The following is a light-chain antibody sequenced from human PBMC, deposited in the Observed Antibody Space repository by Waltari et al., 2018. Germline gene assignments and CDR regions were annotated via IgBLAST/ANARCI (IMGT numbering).Light chain of an antibody. CDR2: QIS. CDR1: QSLVYGDGHTY. J-gene: IGKJ4*01. CDR3: MQGTHWPLT. Sequence: DVVLTQSPLSLPVTLGQPASISCRSRQSLVYGDGHTYLTWFKQRPGQSPRRLIYQISNRDSGVPDRFSGSGSATYFTLKISRVEAEDVGVYYCMQGTHWPLTLGGGTKVEI. V-gene: IGKV2-30*01.